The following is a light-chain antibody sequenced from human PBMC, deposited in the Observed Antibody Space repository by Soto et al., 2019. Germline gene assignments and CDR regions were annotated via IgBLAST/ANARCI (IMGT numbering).Light chain of an antibody. V-gene: IGLV2-14*01. J-gene: IGLJ1*01. CDR3: SSYTSGSTPYV. CDR1: SSDVGGYNY. Sequence: QSALTQPASVSGSPGQSITISCTGTSSDVGGYNYVSWYQQHPGKAPKLMIYDVSNWPSGVSNRFSGSKSGNTASLTISGRQTEQEADYYCSSYTSGSTPYVFGTGTKVTVL. CDR2: DVS.